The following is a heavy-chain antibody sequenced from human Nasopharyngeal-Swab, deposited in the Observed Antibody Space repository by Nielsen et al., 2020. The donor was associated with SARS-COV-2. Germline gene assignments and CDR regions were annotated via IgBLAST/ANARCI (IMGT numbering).Heavy chain of an antibody. Sequence: RQAPGKGLEWIGEIYHSGSTNYNPSLKCRVTISVDTSKNQFSLKLGSVTAADTAVYYCARGEGITGTTPGAFDIWGQGTMVTVSS. J-gene: IGHJ3*02. D-gene: IGHD1-7*01. V-gene: IGHV4-34*01. CDR3: ARGEGITGTTPGAFDI. CDR2: IYHSGST.